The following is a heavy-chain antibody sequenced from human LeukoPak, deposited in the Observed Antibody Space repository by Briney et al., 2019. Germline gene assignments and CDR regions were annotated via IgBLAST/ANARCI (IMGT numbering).Heavy chain of an antibody. CDR2: IYYSGST. D-gene: IGHD3-10*01. CDR3: ARGNRGRAIDY. CDR1: GGSISRGDHY. V-gene: IGHV4-31*03. J-gene: IGHJ4*02. Sequence: PSETLSLTCTVSGGSISRGDHYWSWIRQLPGKGLEWIGYIYYSGSTYYNPSLKRRVTMSVDTSKNQFSLKLSSVTAADTAVYYCARGNRGRAIDYWGQGTLVTVSS.